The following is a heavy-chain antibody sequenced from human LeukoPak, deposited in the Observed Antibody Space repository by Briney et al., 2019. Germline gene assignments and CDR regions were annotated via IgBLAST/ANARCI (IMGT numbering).Heavy chain of an antibody. CDR1: GYTFTSYV. V-gene: IGHV7-4-1*02. Sequence: ASVKVSCKASGYTFTSYVMNWVRQAPGQGLEWMGWINTNTGNPTYAQGFTGRFVFSLDTSVSTAYLQISSLKAEDTAVYYCARDSIAVAGSGVFDPWGQGTLVTVSS. J-gene: IGHJ5*02. D-gene: IGHD6-19*01. CDR3: ARDSIAVAGSGVFDP. CDR2: INTNTGNP.